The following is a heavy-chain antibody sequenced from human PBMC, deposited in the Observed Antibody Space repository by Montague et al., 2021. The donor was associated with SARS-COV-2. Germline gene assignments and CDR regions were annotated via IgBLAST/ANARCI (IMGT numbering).Heavy chain of an antibody. Sequence: SETLSLTCTVSGDSISSSSYNWGWIRQPAGKGLESIGSVHYSGXPXYXXXXKXRVTIYVDTSKNQLSLKLSSVTAADTAVYYCTRHVHMTWPEPSPGFDYWGQGTLVTVSS. CDR2: VHYSGXP. V-gene: IGHV4-39*01. J-gene: IGHJ4*02. CDR3: TRHVHMTWPEPSPGFDY. CDR1: GDSISSSSYN. D-gene: IGHD1-1*01.